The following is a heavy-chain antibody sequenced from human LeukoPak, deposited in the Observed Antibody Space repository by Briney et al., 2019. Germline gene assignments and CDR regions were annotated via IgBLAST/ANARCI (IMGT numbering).Heavy chain of an antibody. CDR2: ISGSGGST. J-gene: IGHJ4*02. V-gene: IGHV3-23*01. Sequence: GSLLLSCAASGFTFSSYAMSWVRPAPGKGLEWVSAISGSGGSTYYADSVKGRFTISRDSSKNTLYLQMNSLRAEDTAVYYCARSGYYPPHFDYWGQGTLVTVSS. D-gene: IGHD3-3*01. CDR3: ARSGYYPPHFDY. CDR1: GFTFSSYA.